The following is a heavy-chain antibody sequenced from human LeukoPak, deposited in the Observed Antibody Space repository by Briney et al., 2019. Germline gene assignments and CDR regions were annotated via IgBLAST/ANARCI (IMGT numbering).Heavy chain of an antibody. D-gene: IGHD3-9*01. CDR3: ARDNYDILTGYLSDY. CDR1: GYTFTSYG. CDR2: ISAYNGNT. Sequence: ASVTVSCKASGYTFTSYGISWVRQAPGQGLEWMGWISAYNGNTNYAQKLQGRVTMTTDTSTSTAYMELRSLRSDDTAVYYCARDNYDILTGYLSDYWGQGTLVTVSS. J-gene: IGHJ4*02. V-gene: IGHV1-18*01.